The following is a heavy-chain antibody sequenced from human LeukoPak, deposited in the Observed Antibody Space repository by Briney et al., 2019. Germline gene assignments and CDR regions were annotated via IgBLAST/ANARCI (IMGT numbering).Heavy chain of an antibody. Sequence: SETLSLTCTVSGGSISSSSYYWGWIRQPPGKGLEWIGSIYYSGSTYYNPSLKSRVTISVDTSKNQFSLKLSSVTAADTAVYYCARDNPYGSGTDYWGQGTLVTVSS. J-gene: IGHJ4*02. D-gene: IGHD3-10*01. CDR1: GGSISSSSYY. CDR2: IYYSGST. V-gene: IGHV4-39*02. CDR3: ARDNPYGSGTDY.